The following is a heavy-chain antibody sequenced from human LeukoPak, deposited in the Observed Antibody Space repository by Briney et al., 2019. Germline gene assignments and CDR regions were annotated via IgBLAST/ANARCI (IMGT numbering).Heavy chain of an antibody. D-gene: IGHD2-15*01. J-gene: IGHJ3*02. Sequence: GGSLRLSCAASGFTFSSYSMNWVRQAPGKGLEWVSSISSSSNYIYYADSVKGRFTISRDNAKNSLYLQMNSLRAEDTAVYYCARDSVVVVAAPDAFDIWGQGTMVTVSS. CDR2: ISSSSNYI. V-gene: IGHV3-21*01. CDR3: ARDSVVVVAAPDAFDI. CDR1: GFTFSSYS.